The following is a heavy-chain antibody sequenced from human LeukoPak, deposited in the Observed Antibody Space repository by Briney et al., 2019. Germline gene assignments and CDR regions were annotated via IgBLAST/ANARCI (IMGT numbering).Heavy chain of an antibody. Sequence: GGSLRLSCAASGFTFSDYYMSWIRQAPGKGLEWVSYISSSGSTIYYADSVKGRFTISRDNAKNSLYLQMNSLRAEDTAVYYCARDPPKSPFGEPYKDAFDIWGQGTMVTVSS. J-gene: IGHJ3*02. CDR2: ISSSGSTI. CDR1: GFTFSDYY. CDR3: ARDPPKSPFGEPYKDAFDI. D-gene: IGHD3-16*01. V-gene: IGHV3-11*04.